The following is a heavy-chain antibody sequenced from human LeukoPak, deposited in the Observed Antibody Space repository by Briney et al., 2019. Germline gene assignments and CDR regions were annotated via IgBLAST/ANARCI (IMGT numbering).Heavy chain of an antibody. Sequence: GASVKVSCKASGYTFTSYAMHWVRQAPGQRLEWMGWINAGNGNTKYSQKFQGRVTITRDTSASTAYMELSSLRSEDTAVYYCARDRGQWLVIFDYWGQGTLVTVSS. CDR2: INAGNGNT. CDR3: ARDRGQWLVIFDY. D-gene: IGHD6-19*01. CDR1: GYTFTSYA. J-gene: IGHJ4*02. V-gene: IGHV1-3*01.